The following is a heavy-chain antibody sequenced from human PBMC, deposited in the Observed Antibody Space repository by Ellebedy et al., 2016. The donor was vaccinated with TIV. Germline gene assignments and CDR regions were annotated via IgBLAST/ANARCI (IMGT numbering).Heavy chain of an antibody. CDR1: GFSFSSYW. J-gene: IGHJ3*02. D-gene: IGHD4-17*01. CDR3: ASDGSYGDYRSPTHAFVM. CDR2: IRQDGSEK. Sequence: GESLKISCAASGFSFSSYWMTWVRQAPGKGLEWVANIRQDGSEKYYVDSVKGRFTISRDNAQTSLYLQMNSLGADDTAMYYCASDGSYGDYRSPTHAFVMWGQGTMVSVSS. V-gene: IGHV3-7*01.